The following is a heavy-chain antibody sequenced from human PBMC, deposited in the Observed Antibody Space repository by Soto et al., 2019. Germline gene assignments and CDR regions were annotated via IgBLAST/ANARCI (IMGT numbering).Heavy chain of an antibody. Sequence: SETLSLTCTVSGGSISSGGYYWSWIRQHPGKGLEWIGYIYYSGSTYYNPSLKSRVTISVDTSKNQFSLKLSSVTAADTAVYYCARSGSGRRRNNWFDPWGQGTLVTVSS. V-gene: IGHV4-31*03. D-gene: IGHD3-10*01. CDR1: GGSISSGGYY. CDR2: IYYSGST. CDR3: ARSGSGRRRNNWFDP. J-gene: IGHJ5*02.